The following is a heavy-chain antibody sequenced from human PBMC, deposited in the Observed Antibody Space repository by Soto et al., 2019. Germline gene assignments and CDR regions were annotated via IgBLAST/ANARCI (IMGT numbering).Heavy chain of an antibody. CDR3: ARDHIVVVVAATPIRYYYYGMDV. CDR2: IIPIFGTA. Sequence: QVQLVQSGAEVKKPGSSVKVSCKASGGTFSSYAISWVRQAPGQGLEWMGGIIPIFGTANYAKKFQGRVTITAAESTSTAYMELSSLRSEDTAVYYCARDHIVVVVAATPIRYYYYGMDVWGKGTTVTVSS. CDR1: GGTFSSYA. V-gene: IGHV1-69*01. J-gene: IGHJ6*04. D-gene: IGHD2-15*01.